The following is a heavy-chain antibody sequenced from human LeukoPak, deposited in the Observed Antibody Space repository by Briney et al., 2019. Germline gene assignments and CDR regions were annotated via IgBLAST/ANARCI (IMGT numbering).Heavy chain of an antibody. CDR1: GFTFSSYS. CDR2: INEDGSET. CDR3: ARVDRRFDSSVYRALDC. D-gene: IGHD3-22*01. V-gene: IGHV3-7*01. J-gene: IGHJ4*02. Sequence: GGSLRLSCAASGFTFSSYSMNWVRQAPGKGLEWVANINEDGSETYFVDSVKGRLTISRDNAENSVYLQMNSLRAEDTAVYFCARVDRRFDSSVYRALDCWGQGTLVTVSS.